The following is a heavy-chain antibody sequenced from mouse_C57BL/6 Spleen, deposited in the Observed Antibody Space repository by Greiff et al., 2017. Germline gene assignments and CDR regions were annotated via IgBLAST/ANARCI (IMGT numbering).Heavy chain of an antibody. D-gene: IGHD1-1*01. J-gene: IGHJ4*01. CDR1: GFTFSSYG. CDR2: ISSGGSYN. CDR3: ARQTITTVVATDYAMDY. Sequence: EVQGVESGGDLVKPGGSLKLSCAASGFTFSSYGMSWVRQTPDKRLEWVATISSGGSYNYYPDSVNGRFTISRDNAKNTLYLQMSSLKSEDTAMYYCARQTITTVVATDYAMDYWGQGTSVTVSS. V-gene: IGHV5-6*01.